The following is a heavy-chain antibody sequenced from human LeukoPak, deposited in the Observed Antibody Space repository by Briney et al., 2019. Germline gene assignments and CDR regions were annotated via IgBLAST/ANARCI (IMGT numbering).Heavy chain of an antibody. CDR3: AREFWSGYYCDY. Sequence: GGPLRLSCAASGFTFSDYYMSWIRQAPGKGLEWVSYISSSGSTIYYADSVKGRFTISRDNAKNSLYLQMNSLRAEDTAVYYCAREFWSGYYCDYWGQGTLVTVSS. D-gene: IGHD3-3*01. V-gene: IGHV3-11*04. CDR2: ISSSGSTI. J-gene: IGHJ4*02. CDR1: GFTFSDYY.